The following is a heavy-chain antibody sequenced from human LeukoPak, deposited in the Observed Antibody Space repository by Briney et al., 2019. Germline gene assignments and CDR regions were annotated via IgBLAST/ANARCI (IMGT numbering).Heavy chain of an antibody. D-gene: IGHD3-22*01. CDR3: ARDGFTMIVVGWYFDL. CDR2: INWNGGST. Sequence: AGGSLRLSCAASGFTFDDYGMSWVRQAPGKGLEWVSGINWNGGSTGYADSVKGRFTISRDNAKNSLYLQMNSLRAEDTALYYCARDGFTMIVVGWYFDLWGRGTLVTVSS. J-gene: IGHJ2*01. V-gene: IGHV3-20*04. CDR1: GFTFDDYG.